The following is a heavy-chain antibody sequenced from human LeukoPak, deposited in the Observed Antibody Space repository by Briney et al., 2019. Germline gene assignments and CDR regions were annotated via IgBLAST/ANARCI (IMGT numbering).Heavy chain of an antibody. CDR1: GFTFSSYS. V-gene: IGHV3-21*01. CDR3: ARDGAYSSSWFDY. D-gene: IGHD6-13*01. Sequence: GGSLRLSCAASGFTFSSYSMNWVRQAPGKGLEWVSSISSSSSYIYYADSVKGRSTISRDNAKNSLYLQMNSLRAGDTAVYYCARDGAYSSSWFDYWGQGTLVTVSS. J-gene: IGHJ4*02. CDR2: ISSSSSYI.